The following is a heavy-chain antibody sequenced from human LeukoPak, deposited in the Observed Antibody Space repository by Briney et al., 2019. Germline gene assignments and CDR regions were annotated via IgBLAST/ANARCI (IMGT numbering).Heavy chain of an antibody. CDR3: ARLSITPYFDY. CDR1: GGSISSSSYY. V-gene: IGHV4-39*01. Sequence: SETLSLTCTVSGGSISSSSYYWGWIRQPPGKGLEWIGSIYYSGSTYYNPSLKSRVTISVDTSKNQFSLKLSSVTAADTAVYYCARLSITPYFDYWGQGTLVTVSS. CDR2: IYYSGST. D-gene: IGHD3-10*01. J-gene: IGHJ4*02.